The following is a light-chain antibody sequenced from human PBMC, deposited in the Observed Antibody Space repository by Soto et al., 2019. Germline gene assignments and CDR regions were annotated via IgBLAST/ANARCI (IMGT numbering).Light chain of an antibody. CDR2: DVS. CDR1: SSDVGGYNY. V-gene: IGLV2-11*01. J-gene: IGLJ7*01. CDR3: CSYAGNSLWV. Sequence: QSALTQPRSVSGSPGQSVTISCTGTSSDVGGYNYVSWYQQHPGKAPKLVIYDVSKRPSGVPDRFSGSKSANAASLTISGLQAEGEADYYCCSYAGNSLWVFGGGTQLTVL.